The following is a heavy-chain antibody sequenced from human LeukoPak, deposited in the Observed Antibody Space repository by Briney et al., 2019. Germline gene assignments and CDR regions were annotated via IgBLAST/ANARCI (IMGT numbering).Heavy chain of an antibody. V-gene: IGHV3-73*01. CDR3: TTPHDSEAFDL. J-gene: IGHJ3*01. CDR1: GFTFSDSP. Sequence: GGSLRLSCAASGFTFSDSPMHWVRQTSGKGLEWIGRIRTKDNNYATTYAASVEGRLTISRDDSKNTAYLQMNSLKSEDTAVYYCTTPHDSEAFDLWGQGTMVTVSS. CDR2: IRTKDNNYAT. D-gene: IGHD2-21*02.